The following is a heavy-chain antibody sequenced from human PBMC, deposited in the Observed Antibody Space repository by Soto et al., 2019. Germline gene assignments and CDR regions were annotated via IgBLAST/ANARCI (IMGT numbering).Heavy chain of an antibody. CDR3: ARAPYSSGWYDYYYGMDV. J-gene: IGHJ6*02. Sequence: QVQLVESGGGLVKPGGSLRLSCAASGFTFSDYYMSWIRQAPGKGLEWVSYITSGSTIYYADSVKGRFTISRDNAKNSLYLQMNSLGAEDTAVYYCARAPYSSGWYDYYYGMDVWGQGTTVTVAS. V-gene: IGHV3-11*01. CDR1: GFTFSDYY. D-gene: IGHD6-19*01. CDR2: ITSGSTI.